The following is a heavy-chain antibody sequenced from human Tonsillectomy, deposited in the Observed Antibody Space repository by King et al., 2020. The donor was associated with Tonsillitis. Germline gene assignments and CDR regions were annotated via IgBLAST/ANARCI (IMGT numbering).Heavy chain of an antibody. CDR1: GYSISSGYY. Sequence: QLQESGPGLVKPSETLSLTCTVSGYSISSGYYWGWIRQPPGKGLEWIGSIYHSGTTYYNPSLKSRVTISVDTSKNHFSLKLSSVTAADTAVYYCARGNIATLGPQANRFGPWGQGTLVTGSS. CDR3: ARGNIATLGPQANRFGP. V-gene: IGHV4-38-2*02. J-gene: IGHJ5*02. D-gene: IGHD2/OR15-2a*01. CDR2: IYHSGTT.